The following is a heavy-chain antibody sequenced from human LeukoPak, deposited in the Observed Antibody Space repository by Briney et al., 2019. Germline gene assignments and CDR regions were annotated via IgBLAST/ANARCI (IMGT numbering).Heavy chain of an antibody. CDR2: MNANGSGT. J-gene: IGHJ4*02. CDR1: GYDFIDQY. V-gene: IGHV1-2*02. Sequence: GASVKVSCKASGYDFIDQYIHWVRQAPGQGLEWMGWMNANGSGTKYAQEFKDRVTLTRATSIRTANMELRSLTNGDTTVYYCAKGRSAVPDFWGQGPRVPSPQ. CDR3: AKGRSAVPDF. D-gene: IGHD6-19*01.